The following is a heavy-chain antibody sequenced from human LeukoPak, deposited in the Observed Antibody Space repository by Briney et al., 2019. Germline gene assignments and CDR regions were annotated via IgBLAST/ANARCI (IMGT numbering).Heavy chain of an antibody. Sequence: GGSLRLSCAASAFTFSDYSMNWVRQAPGKGLEWVSSISGSGIYTYYADSVKGRFTISRDNAKNSLYLQMNILRAEDTAVYYCARRGGSSSMDYYYYMDVWGKGTTVTVSS. J-gene: IGHJ6*03. V-gene: IGHV3-21*01. CDR1: AFTFSDYS. D-gene: IGHD6-6*01. CDR3: ARRGGSSSMDYYYYMDV. CDR2: ISGSGIYT.